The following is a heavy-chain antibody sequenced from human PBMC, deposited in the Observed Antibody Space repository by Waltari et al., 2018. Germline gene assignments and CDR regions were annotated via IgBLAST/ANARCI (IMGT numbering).Heavy chain of an antibody. J-gene: IGHJ4*02. CDR1: GFSFSDYW. V-gene: IGHV3-74*01. CDR3: AREDYDIWSGYGDY. Sequence: EVRLVESGGGLVQPGGSLTVSCAASGFSFSDYWMHWIRQAPGQGLVWVSRINGDGSRPEYADSVKDRFTISRDNAKNTVYLQMNSLRVDDTAVYYCAREDYDIWSGYGDYWGQGTLVSVSS. D-gene: IGHD3-3*01. CDR2: INGDGSRP.